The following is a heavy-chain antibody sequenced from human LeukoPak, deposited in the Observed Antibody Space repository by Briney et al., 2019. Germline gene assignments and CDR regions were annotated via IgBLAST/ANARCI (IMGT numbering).Heavy chain of an antibody. J-gene: IGHJ3*02. D-gene: IGHD2-21*02. Sequence: GGSLRLSCAASGFTFSSYWMSWVRQAPGKGLEWVANIKQDGSEKYYVDSVKGRFTISRDNAKNSLYLQMNSLRAEDTAVYYCARNCGGDCYKDGMAFDIWGQETMVTVSS. CDR3: ARNCGGDCYKDGMAFDI. V-gene: IGHV3-7*01. CDR1: GFTFSSYW. CDR2: IKQDGSEK.